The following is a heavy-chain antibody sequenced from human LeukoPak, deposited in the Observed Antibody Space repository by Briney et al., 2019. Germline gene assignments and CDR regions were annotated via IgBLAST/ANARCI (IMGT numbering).Heavy chain of an antibody. D-gene: IGHD5-12*01. CDR1: GGSISSHY. CDR3: ARGGWLRNWFNP. V-gene: IGHV4-59*11. CDR2: IYYSGST. J-gene: IGHJ5*02. Sequence: SETLSLTCTVSGGSISSHYWSWIRQPPGKGLEWMGYIYYSGSTNYNPSLKSRDTISVDTSKNQFSLKLSSVTAAATAVYYCARGGWLRNWFNPWGQGTLVTVSS.